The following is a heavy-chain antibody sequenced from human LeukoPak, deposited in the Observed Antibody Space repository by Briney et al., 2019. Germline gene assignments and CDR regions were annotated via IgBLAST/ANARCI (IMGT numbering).Heavy chain of an antibody. CDR2: INHSGST. CDR3: ARGIAAAGIYYYYYYMDV. D-gene: IGHD6-13*01. CDR1: GGSFSGYY. Sequence: PSETLSVTCAVYGGSFSGYYWSWIRQPPGKGLEWIGEINHSGSTNYNPSLKSRVTISVDTSKNQFSLKLSSVTAADTAVYYCARGIAAAGIYYYYYYMDVWGKGTTVTVSS. J-gene: IGHJ6*03. V-gene: IGHV4-34*01.